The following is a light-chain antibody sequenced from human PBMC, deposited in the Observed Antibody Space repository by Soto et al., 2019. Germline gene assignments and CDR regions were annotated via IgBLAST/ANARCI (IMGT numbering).Light chain of an antibody. V-gene: IGKV1-39*01. CDR1: QSIGNI. CDR3: QQRYGTSLT. J-gene: IGKJ4*02. CDR2: AAA. Sequence: DIQMTQSPSSLSLSVGDRVTLTCRASQSIGNILNGYQQKLGKAPKRLLYAAASFQSGVPSRCSGSGAGTDDTLIISSMQHADFATDYYQQRYGTSLTFGGGTKVDI.